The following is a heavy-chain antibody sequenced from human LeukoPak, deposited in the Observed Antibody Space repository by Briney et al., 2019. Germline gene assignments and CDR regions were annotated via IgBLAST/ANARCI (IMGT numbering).Heavy chain of an antibody. CDR2: INPNSGGT. J-gene: IGHJ4*02. D-gene: IGHD2-21*02. CDR1: GYTFTGYY. Sequence: GASVKVSCKASGYTFTGYYMHWVRQAPGQGLEWMGWINPNSGGTNYAQKFQGRVTMTTDTSTSTAYMELRSLRSDDTAVYYCARAAPRFPIAYCGGDCYSRPDYWGQGTLVTVSS. CDR3: ARAAPRFPIAYCGGDCYSRPDY. V-gene: IGHV1-2*02.